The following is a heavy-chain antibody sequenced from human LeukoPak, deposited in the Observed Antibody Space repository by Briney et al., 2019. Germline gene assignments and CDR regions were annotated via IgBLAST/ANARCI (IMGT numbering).Heavy chain of an antibody. Sequence: PGGSLRLSCAASGFTLSTYWMHWVRQAPGKGLVWVSRISSDGRITTYADSVKGRFTISRDNAENTLYLQMNSLRAEDTAVYYCARDVGGWFDPWGQGTLVTVSS. CDR2: ISSDGRIT. CDR1: GFTLSTYW. D-gene: IGHD3-16*01. CDR3: ARDVGGWFDP. J-gene: IGHJ5*02. V-gene: IGHV3-74*01.